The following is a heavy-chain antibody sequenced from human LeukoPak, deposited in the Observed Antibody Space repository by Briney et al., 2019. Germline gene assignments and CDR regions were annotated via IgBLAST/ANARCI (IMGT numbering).Heavy chain of an antibody. CDR3: AREVATATTSAFDI. CDR2: IYYSGST. J-gene: IGHJ3*02. Sequence: SETLSLTCTVSGGSIRSTSYYWGWIRQPPGKGLEWIGSIYYSGSTYYNPSLKSRVTISIDTSKNQFSLNLSSVTAADTAVYYCAREVATATTSAFDIWGQGTMVTVSS. V-gene: IGHV4-39*07. CDR1: GGSIRSTSYY. D-gene: IGHD1-26*01.